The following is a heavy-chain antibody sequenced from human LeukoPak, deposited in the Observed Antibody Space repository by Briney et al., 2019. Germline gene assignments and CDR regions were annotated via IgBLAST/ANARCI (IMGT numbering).Heavy chain of an antibody. V-gene: IGHV3-74*01. CDR1: GFTFNNHW. J-gene: IGHJ4*02. CDR2: INNDGRST. CDR3: ARDLLSCTGGYCAMVY. D-gene: IGHD2-8*02. Sequence: GGSLRLSCAASGFTFNNHWMHWVRQAPGKGLVRVSRINNDGRSTAYADSVKGRFTISRDNAKNTLYLQLNSLRAEDTGVYYCARDLLSCTGGYCAMVYWGQGTLVTISS.